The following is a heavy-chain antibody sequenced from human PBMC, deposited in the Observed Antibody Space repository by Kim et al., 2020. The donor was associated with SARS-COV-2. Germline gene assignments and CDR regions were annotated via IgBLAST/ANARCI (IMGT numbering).Heavy chain of an antibody. CDR1: GFTFSSFC. CDR2: ISYDGNNK. V-gene: IGHV3-30*18. CDR3: AKDRNSGHDIRYYYGMDV. J-gene: IGHJ6*02. Sequence: GGSLRLSCAASGFTFSSFCMHWVRQAPGKGLEWVAVISYDGNNKYYADSVEGRFTISRDNSKNTLYLQMNSLKAEDTAVYYCAKDRNSGHDIRYYYGMDVWGQRTTVTVSS. D-gene: IGHD5-12*01.